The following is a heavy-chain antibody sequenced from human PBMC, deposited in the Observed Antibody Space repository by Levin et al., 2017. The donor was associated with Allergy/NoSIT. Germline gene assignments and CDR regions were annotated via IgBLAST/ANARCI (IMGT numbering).Heavy chain of an antibody. V-gene: IGHV3-53*01. D-gene: IGHD1-7*01. CDR1: GFSVSNNY. CDR3: ARAKGPSEELRGLGAFDI. CDR2: MYTGGRT. Sequence: LSLTCAASGFSVSNNYMNWVRQAPGKGLEWVSVMYTGGRTNYADSVRGRFTISRDHSKNTLHLQLNGLRAEDTAVYYCARAKGPSEELRGLGAFDIWGQGTLVTVSS. J-gene: IGHJ3*02.